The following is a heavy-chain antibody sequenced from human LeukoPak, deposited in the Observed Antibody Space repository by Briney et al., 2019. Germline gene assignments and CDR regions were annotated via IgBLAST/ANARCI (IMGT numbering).Heavy chain of an antibody. V-gene: IGHV4-59*01. CDR2: IYYSGST. D-gene: IGHD1-26*01. J-gene: IGHJ6*02. CDR3: ARGGTVRNGMDI. CDR1: GGSISSYY. Sequence: TSETLSLTCTVSGGSISSYYWSWIRQPPGKGLEWIGYIYYSGSTNYNPSLKSRVTISVDTSRNQFSLKLSSVTAADTAVYYCARGGTVRNGMDIWGQGTTVTVSS.